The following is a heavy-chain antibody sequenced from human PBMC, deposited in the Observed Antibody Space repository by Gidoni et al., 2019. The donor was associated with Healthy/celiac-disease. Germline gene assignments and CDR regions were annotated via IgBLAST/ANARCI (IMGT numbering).Heavy chain of an antibody. CDR2: IDPSDSYT. CDR1: GYSFTSYW. V-gene: IGHV5-10-1*03. Sequence: EVQLVQSGAEVKKPGESLRISGKGSGYSFTSYWISWVRQMPGKGLEWMGRIDPSDSYTNYSPSFQGHVTISADKSISTAYLQWSSLKASDTAMYYCAADQIVAEYYYGMDVWGQGTTVTVSS. D-gene: IGHD3-22*01. CDR3: AADQIVAEYYYGMDV. J-gene: IGHJ6*02.